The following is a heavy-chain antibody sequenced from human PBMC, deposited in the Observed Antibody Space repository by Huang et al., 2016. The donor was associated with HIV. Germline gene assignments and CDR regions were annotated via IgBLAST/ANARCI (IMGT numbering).Heavy chain of an antibody. Sequence: QVQLVQSGSELRKPGASVKVSCQASGYTFTRYAMNWVRQAPGQGLEWMGWINTNTGNPTDAQAFTGRFVLSLDTSVSTAYLQISSREAEDTAVYYCARDYYDSRGYDIHAVVDYWGQGTLVTVSS. J-gene: IGHJ4*02. D-gene: IGHD3-22*01. CDR1: GYTFTRYA. CDR2: INTNTGNP. CDR3: ARDYYDSRGYDIHAVVDY. V-gene: IGHV7-4-1*02.